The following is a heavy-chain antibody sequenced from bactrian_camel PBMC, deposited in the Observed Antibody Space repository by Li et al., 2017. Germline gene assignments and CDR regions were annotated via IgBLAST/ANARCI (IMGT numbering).Heavy chain of an antibody. CDR1: GFTLSSYA. Sequence: LVESGGGLVQPGGSLRLSCAASGFTLSSYAMSWVRQAPGKGLEWVSSINSGGGSTYYADSVKGRFTISRDNAKNTLYLQMNSLKPEDTAVYHCAADTIGNIPPRADYNVWGQGTQVTVS. CDR2: INSGGGST. CDR3: AADTIGNIPPRADYNV. D-gene: IGHD4*01. V-gene: IGHV3S31*01. J-gene: IGHJ4*01.